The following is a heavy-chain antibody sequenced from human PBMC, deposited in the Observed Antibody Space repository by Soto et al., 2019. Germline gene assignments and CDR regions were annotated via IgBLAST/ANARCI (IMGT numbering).Heavy chain of an antibody. J-gene: IGHJ3*02. V-gene: IGHV3-48*03. CDR1: GFTFSSYE. Sequence: GGSLRLSCAASGFTFSSYEMNWVRQAPGEGREWVSSISSSGSTIYYADSVKGRFTISRDTAKNALYLQLNSLRAEDKAVDYWARDLEYSSSVGAFDIWGQGTMVTVSS. D-gene: IGHD6-6*01. CDR2: ISSSGSTI. CDR3: ARDLEYSSSVGAFDI.